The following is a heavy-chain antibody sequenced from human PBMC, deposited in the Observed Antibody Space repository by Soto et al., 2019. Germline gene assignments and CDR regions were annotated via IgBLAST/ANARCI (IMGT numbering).Heavy chain of an antibody. CDR3: AIAHCGGDCYSGVDE. Sequence: ASVKVSCKASGYTFTGYYMHWVRQAPGQGLEWMGWINPNSGGTNYAQKFQGWVTMTRDTSISTAYMELSRLRSDDTAVYYCAIAHCGGDCYSGVDEWGQGTLVTVSS. J-gene: IGHJ4*02. CDR2: INPNSGGT. CDR1: GYTFTGYY. V-gene: IGHV1-2*04. D-gene: IGHD2-21*02.